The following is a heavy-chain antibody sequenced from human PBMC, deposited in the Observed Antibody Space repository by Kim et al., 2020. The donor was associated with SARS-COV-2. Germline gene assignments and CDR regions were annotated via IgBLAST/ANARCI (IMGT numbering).Heavy chain of an antibody. D-gene: IGHD6-13*01. CDR3: AREGSSSWHYYFDY. Sequence: ASVKVSCKASGYTFTRYAMHWVRQAPGQRLEWMGWINAGNGNTKYSQKFQDRVTITRDTSASTAYMELSSLRSEDAAVYYCAREGSSSWHYYFDYWGQGT. J-gene: IGHJ4*02. CDR1: GYTFTRYA. V-gene: IGHV1-3*01. CDR2: INAGNGNT.